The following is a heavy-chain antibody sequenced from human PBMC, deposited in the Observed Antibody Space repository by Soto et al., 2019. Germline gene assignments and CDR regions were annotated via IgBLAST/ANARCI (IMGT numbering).Heavy chain of an antibody. CDR1: GFTFSNSG. D-gene: IGHD4-4*01. CDR2: IGPSGNT. Sequence: EVQLLESGGDLVQPGGSLRLVCAASGFTFSNSGMRWVRQAPGQGLEWVSSIGPSGNTYYSDAVKGRFTISRDISKTTLFLQMDSLRAEATATYYCAKLLHNSYYNVMDVWGQGTTVTVSS. J-gene: IGHJ6*02. CDR3: AKLLHNSYYNVMDV. V-gene: IGHV3-23*01.